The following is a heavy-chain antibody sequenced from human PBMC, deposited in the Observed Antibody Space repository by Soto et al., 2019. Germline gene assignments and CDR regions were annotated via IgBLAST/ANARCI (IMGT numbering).Heavy chain of an antibody. V-gene: IGHV4-39*01. CDR3: ARRSRSEYFDD. J-gene: IGHJ4*02. CDR1: GGSISSSSYY. CDR2: IYYSWST. D-gene: IGHD6-13*01. Sequence: QLQLQESGPGLVKPSENLSLTCTVSGGSISSSSYYWGWIRQPPGKGLEWIGSIYYSWSTYYNPSLKSRVTLAVDTSENQCSPKLSSVTAADTAVYYCARRSRSEYFDDWGQGTLVTVAS.